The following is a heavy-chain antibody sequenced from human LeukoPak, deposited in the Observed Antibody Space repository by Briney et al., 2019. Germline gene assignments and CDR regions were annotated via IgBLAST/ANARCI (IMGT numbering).Heavy chain of an antibody. J-gene: IGHJ4*02. D-gene: IGHD3-22*01. CDR2: ISGSGGGT. V-gene: IGHV3-23*01. CDR3: AKRGVVIRVILVGFHKEAYYFDS. CDR1: GITLSNYG. Sequence: GGSLRLSCAVPGITLSNYGMSWVRQAPGKGLEWVAGISGSGGGTNYADSVKGRFTISRDNPKNTLYLQMNGLRAEDTAVYFCAKRGVVIRVILVGFHKEAYYFDSWGQGALVTVSS.